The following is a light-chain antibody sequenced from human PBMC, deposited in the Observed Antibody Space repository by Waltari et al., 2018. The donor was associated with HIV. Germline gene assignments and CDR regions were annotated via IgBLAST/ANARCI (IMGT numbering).Light chain of an antibody. CDR2: GAS. J-gene: IGKJ3*01. V-gene: IGKV1-39*01. Sequence: DIQVTQSPSSLSASVGDRVTIICRTSENINTFSNRFQQKPGKIPRLLIYGASRLESGVPSRFSGTGSGTDFSLTISGLQPEDFATYYCLQGYSSILTFGPGTKV. CDR1: ENINTF. CDR3: LQGYSSILT.